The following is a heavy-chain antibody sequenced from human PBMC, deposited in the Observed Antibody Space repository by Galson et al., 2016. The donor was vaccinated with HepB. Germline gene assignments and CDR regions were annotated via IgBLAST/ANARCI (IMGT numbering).Heavy chain of an antibody. V-gene: IGHV1-69*05. D-gene: IGHD3/OR15-3a*01. CDR1: GGTFSSHA. CDR3: AKDGGAQGTGYHLDH. J-gene: IGHJ4*02. Sequence: SVKVSCKASGGTFSSHAISWVRQAPGQGLLWMGSVIPVFGTTTYARNFQGRVTLTSDTSTSTVYMELSGLRSEDTAVYYCAKDGGAQGTGYHLDHWGQGTLVPVSS. CDR2: VIPVFGTT.